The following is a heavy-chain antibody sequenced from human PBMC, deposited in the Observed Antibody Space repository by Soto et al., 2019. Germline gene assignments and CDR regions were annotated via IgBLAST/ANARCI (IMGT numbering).Heavy chain of an antibody. J-gene: IGHJ2*01. CDR2: INSDGSST. D-gene: IGHD4-17*01. CDR1: GFTFSSYW. Sequence: EVQLVESGGGLVQPGGSLRLSCAASGFTFSSYWMHWVRQAPGKGLVWVSRINSDGSSTSYADSVKGRFTISRDNAKNTLYLQMNSLRAEDTAVYYCAIDKGRWDWYFDLWCRGTLVTVSS. CDR3: AIDKGRWDWYFDL. V-gene: IGHV3-74*01.